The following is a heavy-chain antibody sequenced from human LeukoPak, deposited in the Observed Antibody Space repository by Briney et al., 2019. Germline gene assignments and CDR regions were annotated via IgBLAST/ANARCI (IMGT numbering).Heavy chain of an antibody. D-gene: IGHD5-24*01. Sequence: ASVKVSCKASGGTFSSYAISWVRQATGQGLEWMGWMNPNSGNTGYAQKFQGRVTITRNTSISTAYMELSSLRSEDTAVYYCARWLQETTLFDYWGQGTLVTVSS. V-gene: IGHV1-8*03. J-gene: IGHJ4*02. CDR1: GGTFSSYA. CDR3: ARWLQETTLFDY. CDR2: MNPNSGNT.